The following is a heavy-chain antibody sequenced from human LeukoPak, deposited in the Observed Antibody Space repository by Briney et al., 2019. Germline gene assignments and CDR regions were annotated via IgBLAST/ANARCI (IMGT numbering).Heavy chain of an antibody. J-gene: IGHJ3*01. CDR1: GGSISSNY. V-gene: IGHV4-4*07. Sequence: SETLSLTCAVSGGSISSNYWNWIRQAAGKGLEWIGRIHSSGSANYNPSLKSRVTMSVDTSKNQFSLNLSSVTAADTAVYYCARANAFDLWGQGTMVTVSS. CDR2: IHSSGSA. CDR3: ARANAFDL.